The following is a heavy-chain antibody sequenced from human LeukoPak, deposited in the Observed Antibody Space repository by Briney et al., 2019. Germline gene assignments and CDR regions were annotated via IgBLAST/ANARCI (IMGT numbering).Heavy chain of an antibody. J-gene: IGHJ4*02. CDR1: GFTFSDYY. V-gene: IGHV3-11*04. D-gene: IGHD3-10*01. Sequence: GGSLRLSCAASGFTFSDYYMSWIGQAPGKGLEWVSYISSSGSTIYYADSVKGRFTISRDNAKNSLYLQMNSLRAEDTAVYYCARAMVRGVITTGFDYWGQGTLVTVSS. CDR3: ARAMVRGVITTGFDY. CDR2: ISSSGSTI.